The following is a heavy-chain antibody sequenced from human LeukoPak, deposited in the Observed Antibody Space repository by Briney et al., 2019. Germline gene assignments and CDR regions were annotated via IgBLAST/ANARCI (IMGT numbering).Heavy chain of an antibody. V-gene: IGHV4-31*03. Sequence: TSETLSLTCTDSGDSISSGGYYWSWIRQHPGKGLEWIGYIYYSGSTYYNPSLKSRVTISVDTSKNQFSLKLSSVTAADTAVYYCARVRDCSGGSCSDNFDYWGQGTLVTVSS. CDR2: IYYSGST. CDR1: GDSISSGGYY. J-gene: IGHJ4*02. CDR3: ARVRDCSGGSCSDNFDY. D-gene: IGHD2-15*01.